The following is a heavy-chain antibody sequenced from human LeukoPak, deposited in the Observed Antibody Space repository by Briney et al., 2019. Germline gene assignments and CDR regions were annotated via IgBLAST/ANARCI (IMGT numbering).Heavy chain of an antibody. J-gene: IGHJ4*02. Sequence: GGSLRLSCAASGFTFSSYSMNWVRQAPGKGLEWVSSISSSSSYIYYADSVKGRFTISRDNAKNSLYLQMNSLRAEGTAVYYCARVGSGGSCYGYWGQGTLVTVSS. CDR3: ARVGSGGSCYGY. CDR1: GFTFSSYS. CDR2: ISSSSSYI. D-gene: IGHD2-15*01. V-gene: IGHV3-21*01.